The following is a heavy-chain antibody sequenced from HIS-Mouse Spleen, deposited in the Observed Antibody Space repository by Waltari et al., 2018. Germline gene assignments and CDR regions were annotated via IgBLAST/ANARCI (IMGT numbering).Heavy chain of an antibody. D-gene: IGHD6-13*01. J-gene: IGHJ2*01. CDR2: IYSGGST. Sequence: EVQLVESGGGLIEPGGSLRLSCAASGFTVSSNYMRWFRRAPGKGLEWVSVIYSGGSTYYADSVKGRFTISRDNSKNTLYLQMNSLRAEDTAVYYCARGGLAAAGWYFDLWGRGTLVTVSS. CDR1: GFTVSSNY. V-gene: IGHV3-53*01. CDR3: ARGGLAAAGWYFDL.